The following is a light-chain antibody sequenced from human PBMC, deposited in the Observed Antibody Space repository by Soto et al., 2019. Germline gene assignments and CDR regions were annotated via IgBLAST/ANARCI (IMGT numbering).Light chain of an antibody. CDR3: QHYISHSGA. CDR1: QTMSRW. V-gene: IGKV1-5*03. Sequence: TEPQSILGGAVGLRVTITCGASQTMSRWWAWYKPKPGKAPKLLIYKAATFNSGVPSRFSVSEFGTEFTITNSSLQSDFFATYYCQHYISHSGAFGQGTMG. CDR2: KAA. J-gene: IGKJ1*01.